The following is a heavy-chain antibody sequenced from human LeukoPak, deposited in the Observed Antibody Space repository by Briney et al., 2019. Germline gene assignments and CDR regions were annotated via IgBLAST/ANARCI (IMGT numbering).Heavy chain of an antibody. D-gene: IGHD1-26*01. J-gene: IGHJ4*02. Sequence: GGSLRLSCAASGFTFSPYWMHWVRQAPGKGLVWGSHIKSGGSSTSYADSVKGRFTISRDNAKNTLFLQMHSLRADDTAVYYCARSFGGTYYFDYWGQGTLVTVSS. CDR2: IKSGGSST. V-gene: IGHV3-74*01. CDR1: GFTFSPYW. CDR3: ARSFGGTYYFDY.